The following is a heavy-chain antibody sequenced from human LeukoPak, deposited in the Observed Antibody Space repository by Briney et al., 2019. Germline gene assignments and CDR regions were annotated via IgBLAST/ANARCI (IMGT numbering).Heavy chain of an antibody. CDR3: ARGLFQWPARIDY. J-gene: IGHJ4*02. CDR2: FDNSGST. V-gene: IGHV4-61*05. Sequence: PSETLSLTCIVSGGSISSSNYYWGWIRQPPGKGLEWIGFFDNSGSTNYNPSLKSRVTISVDTSKNQVSLKLNSVTAADTAVYYCARGLFQWPARIDYWAGEPWSPSPQ. CDR1: GGSISSSNYY. D-gene: IGHD6-19*01.